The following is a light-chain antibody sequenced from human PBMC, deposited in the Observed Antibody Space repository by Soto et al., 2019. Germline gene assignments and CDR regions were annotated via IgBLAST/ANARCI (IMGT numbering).Light chain of an antibody. J-gene: IGLJ2*01. CDR2: RND. V-gene: IGLV1-47*01. CDR1: SSNIGSNY. CDR3: AAWDDSLSGSVL. Sequence: QSVLTQPPSASGTPGQRVTISCSGSSSNIGSNYVYWYQQLPGTAPKLLIYRNDQRPSGVPDRFSGSKSGTSASLAISGLRSEEEGDYYCAAWDDSLSGSVLFGGGTKLTVL.